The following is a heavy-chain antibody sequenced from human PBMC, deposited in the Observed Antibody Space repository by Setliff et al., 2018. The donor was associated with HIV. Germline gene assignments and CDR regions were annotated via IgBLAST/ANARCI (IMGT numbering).Heavy chain of an antibody. Sequence: PSETLSLTCSVYGDGFTGYFWSWIRQSPGKGLEWLGEINRNGITYSIPSLRGRLSISIDTSRNQFSLRLTSLTAADTAVYYCARGGSAWNMPRGDYANWFDPWGQGTLVTVSS. D-gene: IGHD3-16*01. CDR1: GDGFTGYF. V-gene: IGHV4-34*01. CDR2: INRNGIT. CDR3: ARGGSAWNMPRGDYANWFDP. J-gene: IGHJ5*02.